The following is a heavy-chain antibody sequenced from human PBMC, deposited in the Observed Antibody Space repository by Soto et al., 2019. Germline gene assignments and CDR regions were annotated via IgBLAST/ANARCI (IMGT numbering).Heavy chain of an antibody. D-gene: IGHD3-3*01. J-gene: IGHJ4*02. V-gene: IGHV1-18*01. Sequence: GASVKVSCKASGYTFTSYGISWVRQDPGQGLEWMGWISAYNGNTNYAQKLQGRVTMTTDTSTSTAYMELRSLRSDDTAVYYCARDDSYDFWSGYHMLDYWGQGTLVTVSS. CDR3: ARDDSYDFWSGYHMLDY. CDR2: ISAYNGNT. CDR1: GYTFTSYG.